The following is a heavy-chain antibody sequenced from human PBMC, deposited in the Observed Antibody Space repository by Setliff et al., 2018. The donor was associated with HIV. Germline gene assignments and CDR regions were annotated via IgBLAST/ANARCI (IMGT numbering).Heavy chain of an antibody. J-gene: IGHJ6*02. CDR3: SRDGSSGLHFYYYYGMDV. CDR2: IYHSGST. V-gene: IGHV4-38-2*02. D-gene: IGHD6-19*01. CDR1: GYSISSGYY. Sequence: SETLSLTCAVSGYSISSGYYWGWIRQPPGKGLEWIGSIYHSGSTYYNPSLKSRVTISVDTSKNQFSLKLSSVTAADTAVYYCSRDGSSGLHFYYYYGMDVWGQGTTVTVSS.